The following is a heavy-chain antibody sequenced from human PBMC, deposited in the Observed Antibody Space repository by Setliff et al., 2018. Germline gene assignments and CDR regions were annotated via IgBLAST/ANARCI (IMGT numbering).Heavy chain of an antibody. D-gene: IGHD3-10*01. CDR1: GFTFSSYS. V-gene: IGHV3-23*01. CDR3: AKNGFGVVALGVNNWFDP. Sequence: GGSLRLSCAASGFTFSSYSMNWVRQAPGKGLEWVSSISGSGTSTYYADSVKGRFTISRDNSKNTVYLQMNSLRAEDTAVYYCAKNGFGVVALGVNNWFDPWGQGTLVTVSS. CDR2: ISGSGTST. J-gene: IGHJ5*02.